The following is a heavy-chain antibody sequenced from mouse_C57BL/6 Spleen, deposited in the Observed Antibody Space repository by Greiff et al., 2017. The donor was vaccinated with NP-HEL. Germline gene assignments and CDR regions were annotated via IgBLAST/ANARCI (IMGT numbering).Heavy chain of an antibody. Sequence: EVNVVESGGDLVKPGGSLKLSCAASGFTFSSYGMSWVRQTPDKRLEWVATISSGGSYTYYPASVKGRFTISRDNAKNTLYLQMSSLKSEDTAMYYCARETAQSAMDYWGQGTSVTVSS. V-gene: IGHV5-6*01. J-gene: IGHJ4*01. CDR1: GFTFSSYG. CDR3: ARETAQSAMDY. CDR2: ISSGGSYT. D-gene: IGHD3-2*02.